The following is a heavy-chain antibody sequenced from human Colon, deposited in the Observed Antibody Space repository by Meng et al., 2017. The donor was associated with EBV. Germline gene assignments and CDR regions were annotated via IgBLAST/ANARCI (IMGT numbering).Heavy chain of an antibody. J-gene: IGHJ5*02. Sequence: LLASSASFVQPGRSLRLSFSSSAFTFTRSPLTWVPHAPAQGLECVSSISGSGGSTYYSDSVKGRFTISRDNSKNTLYLQMNSLRAEDTAVYYCAPRKDYGAPWGQGTLVTVSS. CDR1: AFTFTRSP. CDR2: ISGSGGST. CDR3: APRKDYGAP. D-gene: IGHD4-17*01. V-gene: IGHV3-23*01.